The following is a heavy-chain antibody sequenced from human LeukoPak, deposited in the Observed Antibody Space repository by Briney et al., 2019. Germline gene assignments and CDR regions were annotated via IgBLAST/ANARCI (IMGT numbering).Heavy chain of an antibody. CDR1: GFTFSSYA. D-gene: IGHD2-21*02. CDR2: GGGTSGST. J-gene: IGHJ4*02. CDR3: VKEGYTTPFVTALDF. V-gene: IGHV3-23*01. Sequence: PGGSLRLSCAASGFTFSSYAMSWVRQAPGKGLEWVSGGGGTSGSTYYADSVKGRFTFSRDNSKNTLSLQMNSLRVEDTAIYYCVKEGYTTPFVTALDFWGQGTLVTVSS.